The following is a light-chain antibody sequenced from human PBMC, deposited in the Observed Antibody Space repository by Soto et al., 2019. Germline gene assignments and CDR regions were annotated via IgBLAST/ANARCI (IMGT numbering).Light chain of an antibody. V-gene: IGKV3-20*01. Sequence: EIVLTQSPGTLSLSPGERATLSCRASQSVSSSYLAWYQQRPGQAPRLLIFGASYRATGIPDRFSGSGSGTDFTLTISRLEPEDFAVYYCQQCRSSPPEFTFGPGTKVDSK. CDR2: GAS. CDR1: QSVSSSY. J-gene: IGKJ3*01. CDR3: QQCRSSPPEFT.